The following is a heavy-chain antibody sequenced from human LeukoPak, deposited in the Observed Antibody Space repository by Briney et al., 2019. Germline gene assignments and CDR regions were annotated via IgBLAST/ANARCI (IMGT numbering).Heavy chain of an antibody. CDR1: GGSISSSNW. J-gene: IGHJ4*02. CDR3: ARVGYYDSSGYLDY. V-gene: IGHV4-4*02. Sequence: SGTLSLTCAVSGGSISSSNWWSWVRQPPGKGLEWIGEIYHSGSTNYNPSLKSRVTISVDTSKNQFSLKLSSVTAADTAVYYCARVGYYDSSGYLDYWGQGTLVTVSS. CDR2: IYHSGST. D-gene: IGHD3-22*01.